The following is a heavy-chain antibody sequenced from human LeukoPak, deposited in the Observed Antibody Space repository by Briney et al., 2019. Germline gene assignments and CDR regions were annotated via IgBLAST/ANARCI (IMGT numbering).Heavy chain of an antibody. CDR1: GLTFSTYG. Sequence: GGTLRLSCAASGLTFSTYGMSWVRQAPGKGLEWISAVSGGGTTSYADSVRGRFAISRDNSKNTLYLQMNSLRAEDTAVYYCAQEDSEGGPNWFDPWGQGALVTVSS. D-gene: IGHD1-14*01. V-gene: IGHV3-23*01. CDR3: AQEDSEGGPNWFDP. CDR2: VSGGGTT. J-gene: IGHJ5*02.